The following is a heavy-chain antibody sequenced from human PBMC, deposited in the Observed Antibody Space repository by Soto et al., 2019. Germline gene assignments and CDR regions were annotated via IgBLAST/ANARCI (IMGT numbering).Heavy chain of an antibody. CDR2: IYYSGST. J-gene: IGHJ4*02. CDR1: GGSISSSSYY. Sequence: SETLSLTCTVSGGSISSSSYYWGWIRQPPGKGLEWIGSIYYSGSTYYNPSLKSRVTISVETSKNQFSLKLSSVTAADTAVYYCARLVVYYFDYWGQGTLVTVSS. D-gene: IGHD2-21*01. CDR3: ARLVVYYFDY. V-gene: IGHV4-39*01.